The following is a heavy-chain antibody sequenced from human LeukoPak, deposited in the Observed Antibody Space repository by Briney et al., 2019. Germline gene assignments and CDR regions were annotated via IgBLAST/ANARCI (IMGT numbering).Heavy chain of an antibody. J-gene: IGHJ6*02. V-gene: IGHV1-46*01. D-gene: IGHD2-21*02. CDR2: INPSGGST. CDR1: GYTFTSYY. Sequence: ASVTVSCTASGYTFTSYYIHWVRQAPGQGLEWMGIINPSGGSTNYAQKFQGRVTMTRDTSTSTVYMELSSLRSEDTAVYYCAREKVVTAPWYYYSGMDVWGQGTTVTVSS. CDR3: AREKVVTAPWYYYSGMDV.